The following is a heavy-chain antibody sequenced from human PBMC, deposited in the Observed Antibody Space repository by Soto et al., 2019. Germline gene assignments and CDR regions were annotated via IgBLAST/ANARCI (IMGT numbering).Heavy chain of an antibody. V-gene: IGHV4-4*02. CDR2: IHHSGST. D-gene: IGHD2-2*01. Sequence: QVQLQESGPGLVKPSGTLSLTCAVSGGSISTSNWWTWVRQPPGKGLEWIGQIHHSGSTNYNPSLESRVTISVDKSRNQFSLKVNSVTAADTAVYYCAMVVPAAINFDYWGQGTLVTVSS. CDR3: AMVVPAAINFDY. CDR1: GGSISTSNW. J-gene: IGHJ4*02.